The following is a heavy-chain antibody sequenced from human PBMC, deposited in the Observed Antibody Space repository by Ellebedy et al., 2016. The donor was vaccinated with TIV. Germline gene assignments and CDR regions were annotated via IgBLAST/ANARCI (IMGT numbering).Heavy chain of an antibody. Sequence: ASVKVSCXASGYTFTSYDINWVRQATGQGLEWMGWMNSNSGNTGYAQKFQDRVTMTRNTSISTAYMELSSLRSEDTAVYFCARDEVDILANRVWGQGTLVTVSS. CDR1: GYTFTSYD. D-gene: IGHD5-12*01. J-gene: IGHJ4*02. V-gene: IGHV1-8*01. CDR3: ARDEVDILANRV. CDR2: MNSNSGNT.